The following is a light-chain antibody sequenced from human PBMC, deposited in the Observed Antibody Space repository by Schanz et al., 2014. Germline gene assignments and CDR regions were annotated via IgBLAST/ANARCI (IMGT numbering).Light chain of an antibody. CDR2: GNN. V-gene: IGLV1-44*01. Sequence: QSVLTQPPSASGTPGQRVTISCSGSSSNIGSYTVNWYQHLPGTAPKLLIYGNNRRPSGVPDRFSGSKSGTSASLAISGLQSEDEADYYCCSYAGTYTWEFGGGTKLTVL. CDR3: CSYAGTYTWE. CDR1: SSNIGSYT. J-gene: IGLJ3*02.